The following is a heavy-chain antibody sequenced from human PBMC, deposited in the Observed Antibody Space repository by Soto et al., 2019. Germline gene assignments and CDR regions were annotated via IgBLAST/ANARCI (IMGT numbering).Heavy chain of an antibody. CDR1: AFTFTTSA. D-gene: IGHD3-3*01. CDR2: IVVGSGNT. V-gene: IGHV1-58*01. J-gene: IGHJ6*02. CDR3: SAARGVDDFWSGYCGMDV. Sequence: GASLKVSCKASAFTFTTSAVQWVRQARGQRLEWIGWIVVGSGNTNYAQKFQERVTITRDMSTSTAYMELSSLRSEDTAVYYCSAARGVDDFWSGYCGMDVWGQGTTVTVSS.